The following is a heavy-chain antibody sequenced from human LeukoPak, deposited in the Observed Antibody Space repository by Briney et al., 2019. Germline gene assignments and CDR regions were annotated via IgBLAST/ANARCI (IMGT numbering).Heavy chain of an antibody. CDR2: IYSGGTT. D-gene: IGHD1-26*01. Sequence: GGSLRLSCAASGFTVSSNYMIWVRQAPGKGLEWVSVIYSGGTTYYADSVKGRFTISRDNSKNTLYLQMNSLRAEDTAVYYCARCLRGELVIDYWGQGTLVTVSS. CDR1: GFTVSSNY. V-gene: IGHV3-53*01. CDR3: ARCLRGELVIDY. J-gene: IGHJ4*02.